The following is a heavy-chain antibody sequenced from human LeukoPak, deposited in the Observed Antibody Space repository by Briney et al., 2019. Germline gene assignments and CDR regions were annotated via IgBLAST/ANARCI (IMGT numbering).Heavy chain of an antibody. Sequence: GGSLRLFCAASGFTFSSYAMSGVRQAPGKGLEGVSSIRGSCNITYNRESVKGRFTISRDNSKNTLYLQMKNLRPEETAVYYCAKDSGVTYYFGSGSATYFENWGQGTLVTVSS. CDR2: IRGSCNIT. CDR1: GFTFSSYA. CDR3: AKDSGVTYYFGSGSATYFEN. D-gene: IGHD3-10*01. V-gene: IGHV3-23*01. J-gene: IGHJ4*02.